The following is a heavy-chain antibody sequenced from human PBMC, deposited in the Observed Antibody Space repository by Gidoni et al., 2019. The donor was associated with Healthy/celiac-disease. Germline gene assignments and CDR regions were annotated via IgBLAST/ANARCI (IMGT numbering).Heavy chain of an antibody. D-gene: IGHD5-12*01. V-gene: IGHV3-23*01. CDR3: ADLGRDGYNWRDDAFDI. CDR2: IRVSGGST. Sequence: EVQLLESGGGLVQHGGSLLLSCAASGCTLSIYALSWVRQAPGNGLEWVSAIRVSGGSTYYADSVKGRFTISRDNSKNTLYLQMNSMRAEYTAVYYCADLGRDGYNWRDDAFDIWGQGTMVTVSS. J-gene: IGHJ3*02. CDR1: GCTLSIYA.